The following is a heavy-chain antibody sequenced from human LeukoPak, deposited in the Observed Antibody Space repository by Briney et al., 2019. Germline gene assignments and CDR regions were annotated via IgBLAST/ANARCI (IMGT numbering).Heavy chain of an antibody. CDR2: ISANGGST. CDR3: ARDPYYYDNSADY. CDR1: GFTFSSYA. Sequence: GESLRLSCGASGFTFSSYAMSWVRQAPGKGLEWVSAISANGGSTYYADSVKGRFTISRDNSKNTLYLQMNSLRAEDTAVYYCARDPYYYDNSADYWGQGTLVTVSS. V-gene: IGHV3-23*01. D-gene: IGHD3-22*01. J-gene: IGHJ4*02.